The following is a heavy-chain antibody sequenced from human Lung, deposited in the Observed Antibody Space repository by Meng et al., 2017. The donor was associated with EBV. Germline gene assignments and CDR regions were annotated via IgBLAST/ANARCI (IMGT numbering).Heavy chain of an antibody. D-gene: IGHD3-3*01. V-gene: IGHV4-4*02. CDR2: IYHSGST. Sequence: VQVQASGPGLVEPSGTLSLSCAVSGGSISSSNWWSWVRQPPGKGLEWIGEIYHSGSTNYNPSLKSRVTISVDKSKNQFSLKLSSVTAADTAVYYCARGKLSGYRYFDYWGQGTLVTVSS. CDR1: GGSISSSNW. CDR3: ARGKLSGYRYFDY. J-gene: IGHJ4*02.